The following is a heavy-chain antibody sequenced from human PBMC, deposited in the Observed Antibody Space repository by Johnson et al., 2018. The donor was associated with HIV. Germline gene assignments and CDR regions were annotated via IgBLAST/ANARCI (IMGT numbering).Heavy chain of an antibody. Sequence: QVQLVESGGGVVQPGRSLKLYCAASGFTFSSYAMHWVRQAPGKGLEWVAVIWYDGSNKYYADSVKGRFTISRDNSKNTLYLQMNSLRADDTAVYYCAKDLRVFDWFNAYDAFDIWGQGTMVTVSS. D-gene: IGHD3-9*01. CDR2: IWYDGSNK. V-gene: IGHV3-33*06. CDR1: GFTFSSYA. CDR3: AKDLRVFDWFNAYDAFDI. J-gene: IGHJ3*02.